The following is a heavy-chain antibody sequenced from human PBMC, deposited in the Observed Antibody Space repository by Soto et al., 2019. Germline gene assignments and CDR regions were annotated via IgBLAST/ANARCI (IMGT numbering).Heavy chain of an antibody. J-gene: IGHJ4*02. CDR2: INGGSDSI. Sequence: EVQLVESGGGLVQPGGSLRLYCVGSGFMFDSFAMNWVRQAPGKGLEWVAYINGGSDSIYYAESVKGRFTISRDNARNSLSLQMNSLSDEDTALYYCAKSGDSAGWGIDFWGQGTLVTVSS. CDR1: GFMFDSFA. CDR3: AKSGDSAGWGIDF. D-gene: IGHD6-19*01. V-gene: IGHV3-48*02.